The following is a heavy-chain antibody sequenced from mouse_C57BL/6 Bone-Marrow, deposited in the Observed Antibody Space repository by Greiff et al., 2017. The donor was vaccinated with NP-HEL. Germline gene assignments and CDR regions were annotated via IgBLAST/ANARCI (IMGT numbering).Heavy chain of an antibody. Sequence: VQLQQSGAELVRPGASVKLSCTASGFNIKDDYMHWVKQRPEQGLEWIGWIDPENGDTESASKFQGKATRTADTSSNTACLQLSSLTSEDTAVYYCTTTDYYGSSLWFAYWGQGTLVTVSA. CDR3: TTTDYYGSSLWFAY. J-gene: IGHJ3*01. D-gene: IGHD1-1*01. CDR1: GFNIKDDY. V-gene: IGHV14-4*01. CDR2: IDPENGDT.